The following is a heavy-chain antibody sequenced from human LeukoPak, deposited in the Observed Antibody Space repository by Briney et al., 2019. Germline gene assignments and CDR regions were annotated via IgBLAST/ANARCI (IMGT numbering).Heavy chain of an antibody. CDR3: AKDGDTISGTYYYDMDV. CDR1: GFTFSSYS. J-gene: IGHJ6*03. CDR2: ISSSSSYI. V-gene: IGHV3-21*01. D-gene: IGHD1-26*01. Sequence: GGSLRLSCAASGFTFSSYSMNWVRQAPGKGLEWVSFISSSSSYIYYADSVKGRFTISRDNAKNSLYLQMNSLRGEDTAVYYCAKDGDTISGTYYYDMDVWGKGTTVTIS.